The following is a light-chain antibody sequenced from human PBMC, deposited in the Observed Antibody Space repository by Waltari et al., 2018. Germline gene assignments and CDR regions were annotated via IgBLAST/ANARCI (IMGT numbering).Light chain of an antibody. CDR2: EVT. CDR1: NSDVGAYNY. J-gene: IGLJ1*01. Sequence: QSVLTQPPSATGSPGQSVTIPCTGTNSDVGAYNYVSWYQQHPGKVPKLLIYEVTKRPSGVPDRFSGSKSGNTASLTVSGLRADDEADYYCSSYAHNNHFVFGTGTKVTVL. V-gene: IGLV2-8*01. CDR3: SSYAHNNHFV.